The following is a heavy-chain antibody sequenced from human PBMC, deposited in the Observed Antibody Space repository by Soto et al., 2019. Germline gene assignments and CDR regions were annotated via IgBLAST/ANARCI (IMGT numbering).Heavy chain of an antibody. V-gene: IGHV4-30-4*01. CDR2: IYYTGST. CDR3: ARDKYGNWAIDY. Sequence: PSETLSLTCTVSGGSISSGDYYWSWIRQPPGKGLEWIGYIYYTGSTYYNPSLQSRVTISVDTSKNQLSLKLSSVTAADTAVYYCARDKYGNWAIDYWGQGTLVTVSS. J-gene: IGHJ4*02. D-gene: IGHD7-27*01. CDR1: GGSISSGDYY.